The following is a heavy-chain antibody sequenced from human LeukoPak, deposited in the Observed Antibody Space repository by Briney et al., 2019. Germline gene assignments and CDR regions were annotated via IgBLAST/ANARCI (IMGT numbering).Heavy chain of an antibody. Sequence: SETLSLTCAVYGGSFGGYYWSWIRQPPGKGLEWIGEINHSGSTNYNPSLKSRVTISVDTSKNQFSLKLSSVTAADTAVYYCAREIVVGAAYFDYWGQGTLVTVSS. D-gene: IGHD1-26*01. CDR1: GGSFGGYY. V-gene: IGHV4-34*01. CDR2: INHSGST. CDR3: AREIVVGAAYFDY. J-gene: IGHJ4*02.